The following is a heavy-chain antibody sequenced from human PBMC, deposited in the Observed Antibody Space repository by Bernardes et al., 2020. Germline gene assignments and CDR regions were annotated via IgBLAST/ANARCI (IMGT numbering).Heavy chain of an antibody. J-gene: IGHJ5*02. CDR3: AKRPFYQLLRGWFDP. D-gene: IGHD2-2*01. V-gene: IGHV3-23*01. CDR1: GFTFDNYD. Sequence: GGSLRLSCAASGFTFDNYDMNWVRQAPGKGLEWVSALSGSGGSTYYADSVKGRFTISRDNSKNTLFLQMNSLRTEDTAVYYCAKRPFYQLLRGWFDPWGQGTLVTVSS. CDR2: LSGSGGST.